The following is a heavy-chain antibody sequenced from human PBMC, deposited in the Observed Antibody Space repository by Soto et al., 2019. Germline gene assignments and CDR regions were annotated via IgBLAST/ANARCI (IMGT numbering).Heavy chain of an antibody. V-gene: IGHV1-8*01. J-gene: IGHJ6*02. CDR3: ASWDQISYYYGMDV. Sequence: QVQLVQSGAEVKKPGASVKVSCKASGYTFTSYDINWVRQATGQGLEWLGWMNPNSGNTGYAQKCQGRVNMTRNTSLSTAYMELSSLRSEDTAVYYCASWDQISYYYGMDVWGQGTTVTVSS. CDR1: GYTFTSYD. D-gene: IGHD1-26*01. CDR2: MNPNSGNT.